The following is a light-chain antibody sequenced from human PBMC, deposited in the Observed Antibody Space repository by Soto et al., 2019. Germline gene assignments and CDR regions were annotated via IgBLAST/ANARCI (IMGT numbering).Light chain of an antibody. Sequence: QSVLTQPASVSGSPGQSITISCTGTSNDVGGYNYVSWYQQPPGKAPKLMIYDVSNRPSGVSIRFSGSKSGNTASLTISGLQAEDEADYYCSSYTSSSTLVFGGGTKLTVL. V-gene: IGLV2-14*01. CDR2: DVS. J-gene: IGLJ3*02. CDR3: SSYTSSSTLV. CDR1: SNDVGGYNY.